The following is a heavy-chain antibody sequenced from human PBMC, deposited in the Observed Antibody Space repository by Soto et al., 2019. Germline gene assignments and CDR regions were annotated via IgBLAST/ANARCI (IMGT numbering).Heavy chain of an antibody. J-gene: IGHJ6*02. Sequence: QVRLHQWGAGLLKPSETLSLNCTVQGGSFSDYYWSWIRQSPGKGLEWIGEINHSGTTNNNPSLKSRVTLSIDTSKSQFSLKVSSVTAADTAVYYCARDRGYQVVSWSSYYYGMDVWGQGATVTVSS. CDR1: GGSFSDYY. D-gene: IGHD2-15*01. CDR2: INHSGTT. CDR3: ARDRGYQVVSWSSYYYGMDV. V-gene: IGHV4-34*01.